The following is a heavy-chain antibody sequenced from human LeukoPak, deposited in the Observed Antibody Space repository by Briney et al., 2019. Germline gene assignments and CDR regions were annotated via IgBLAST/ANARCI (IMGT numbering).Heavy chain of an antibody. CDR3: ARGYGIAAAGTNVYLYYFDY. CDR2: INHSGST. J-gene: IGHJ4*01. Sequence: SETLSLTCAVYGGSLSGYYWSWIRQPPGKGLEWIGEINHSGSTNYNPSLKSRVTISVDTSKNQFSLKLSSVTAADTAVYYCARGYGIAAAGTNVYLYYFDYWGHGTLITGSS. D-gene: IGHD6-13*01. V-gene: IGHV4-34*01. CDR1: GGSLSGYY.